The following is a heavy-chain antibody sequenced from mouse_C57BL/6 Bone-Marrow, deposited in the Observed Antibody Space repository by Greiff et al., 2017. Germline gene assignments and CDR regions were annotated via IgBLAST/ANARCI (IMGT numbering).Heavy chain of an antibody. CDR1: GFTFSDYG. Sequence: EVMLVESGGGLVQPGGSLKLSCAASGFTFSDYGMAWVRQAPRKGPEWVAFISNLAYSIYYADTVTGRFTISRENAKNTLYLEMSSLRSEDTAMYYCAILPNYYGSSYFDYWGQGTTLTVSS. CDR3: AILPNYYGSSYFDY. J-gene: IGHJ2*01. CDR2: ISNLAYSI. D-gene: IGHD1-1*01. V-gene: IGHV5-15*01.